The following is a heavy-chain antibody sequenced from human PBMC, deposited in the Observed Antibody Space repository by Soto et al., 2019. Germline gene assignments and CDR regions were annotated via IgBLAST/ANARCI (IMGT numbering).Heavy chain of an antibody. CDR3: AHRRGGYNWDDGHFDY. D-gene: IGHD1-20*01. CDR2: TYWDDDN. Sequence: GLDLEWLAFTYWDDDNRYNPSLKSRLTVAKDASKNLVVLLMTNMDPVDTGTYFCAHRRGGYNWDDGHFDYWGQGTLVTVSS. J-gene: IGHJ4*02. V-gene: IGHV2-5*02.